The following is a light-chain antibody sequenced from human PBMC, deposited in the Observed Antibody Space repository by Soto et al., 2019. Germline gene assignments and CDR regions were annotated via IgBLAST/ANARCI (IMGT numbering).Light chain of an antibody. CDR2: DAS. CDR1: QSIITW. CDR3: QQYHIYPLT. Sequence: DIQMTQSPSTLPASVGDRVTITCRASQSIITWLAWFQQAPGKAPKILISDASSLKSGVPSRFRGSGSGTEFTLTISSLQPDDFATYYCQQYHIYPLTFGGGTKVEI. J-gene: IGKJ4*01. V-gene: IGKV1-5*01.